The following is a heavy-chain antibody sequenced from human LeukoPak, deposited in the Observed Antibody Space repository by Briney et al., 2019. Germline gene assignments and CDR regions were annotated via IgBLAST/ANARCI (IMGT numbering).Heavy chain of an antibody. CDR2: IYDDNT. Sequence: GGSLRLSCAASGFTVSAYAMAGVRQAPGKGLEWVSTIYDDNTYYADSVKGRFAISTDNSKNTLYLQMNSLRVEDTAVYFCAARKVRGVWFYLDYWGQGTLVTVSS. V-gene: IGHV3-23*01. CDR3: AARKVRGVWFYLDY. CDR1: GFTVSAYA. D-gene: IGHD3-10*01. J-gene: IGHJ4*02.